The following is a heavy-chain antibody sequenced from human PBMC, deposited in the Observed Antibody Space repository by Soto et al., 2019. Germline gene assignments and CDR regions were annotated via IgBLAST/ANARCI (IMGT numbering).Heavy chain of an antibody. J-gene: IGHJ5*02. CDR3: ARDATLAVRPGVFNWFDP. V-gene: IGHV4-61*01. Sequence: AETLSLTCSVSGGSVNTGSYFWSWIRQPPGKPLEWIGLIFNSGNFNYNPSLKSRVTISVDTSKNQFSLKLSSVSAADTAVYYCARDATLAVRPGVFNWFDPWGQGTLVTVSS. CDR2: IFNSGNF. D-gene: IGHD6-19*01. CDR1: GGSVNTGSYF.